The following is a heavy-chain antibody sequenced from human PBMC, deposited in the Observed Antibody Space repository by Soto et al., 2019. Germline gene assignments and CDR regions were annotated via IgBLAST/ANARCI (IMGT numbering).Heavy chain of an antibody. CDR2: ISGSGGST. D-gene: IGHD3-16*02. CDR3: AKDLRFLYDYVWGSYREGY. Sequence: GGSLRLSCAASGFTFRSYARSWVRQAPGKGLEWVSTISGSGGSTYYADSVKGRFTISRDNSKNTLYLQMNSLRAEDTAVYYCAKDLRFLYDYVWGSYREGYWGQGTLVTVSS. J-gene: IGHJ4*02. CDR1: GFTFRSYA. V-gene: IGHV3-23*01.